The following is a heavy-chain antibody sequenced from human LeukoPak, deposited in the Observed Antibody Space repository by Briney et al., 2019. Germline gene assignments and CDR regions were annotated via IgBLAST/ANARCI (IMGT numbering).Heavy chain of an antibody. Sequence: SETLSLTCSVSDGSINSYYWNWIRQPPGKGLEWIGYIYYNGNTNYSPSLKSRVTMSVDTSKNLLSLKVSSVTAADTAVYYCARGRSNYYGMDVWGQGTTVTVSS. CDR2: IYYNGNT. V-gene: IGHV4-59*01. D-gene: IGHD1-26*01. J-gene: IGHJ6*02. CDR1: DGSINSYY. CDR3: ARGRSNYYGMDV.